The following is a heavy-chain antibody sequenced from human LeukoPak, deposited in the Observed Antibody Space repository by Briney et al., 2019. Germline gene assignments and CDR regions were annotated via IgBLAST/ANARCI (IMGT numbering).Heavy chain of an antibody. Sequence: PSETLSLTCTVSGGSISSSSYYWGWIRQPPGNGLEWIGSIYYSGITYYNPSLKSRVTISVDTSKNQFSLKLSTETAADTAVYYCARLVDIVATTEPRIDYWGQGTLVTVST. CDR2: IYYSGIT. CDR1: GGSISSSSYY. D-gene: IGHD5-12*01. CDR3: ARLVDIVATTEPRIDY. V-gene: IGHV4-39*01. J-gene: IGHJ4*02.